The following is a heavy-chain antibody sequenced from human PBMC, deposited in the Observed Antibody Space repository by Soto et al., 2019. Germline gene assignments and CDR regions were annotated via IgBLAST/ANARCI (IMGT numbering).Heavy chain of an antibody. CDR3: ATHLDGGYYGPFDY. V-gene: IGHV4-39*01. CDR1: GGSISSSSYY. CDR2: IYYSGNT. Sequence: QLQLQESGPGLVKPSETLSLTCTVSGGSISSSSYYWGWIRQPPGKGLEWIGTIYYSGNTYYNPSLKSRVTISVVTSKNQFSLKLSSVTAADTAVYYCATHLDGGYYGPFDYWDQGTLVTVSS. J-gene: IGHJ4*02. D-gene: IGHD3-22*01.